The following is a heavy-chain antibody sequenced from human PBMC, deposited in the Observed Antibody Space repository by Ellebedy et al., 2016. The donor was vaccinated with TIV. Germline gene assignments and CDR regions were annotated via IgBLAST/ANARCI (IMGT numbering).Heavy chain of an antibody. CDR1: GYTFTGYY. V-gene: IGHV1-2*04. J-gene: IGHJ4*02. Sequence: ASVKVSXXASGYTFTGYYMHWVRQAPGQGLEWMGWIDPNSGGTNYAQKFQGWVTMTRDTSISTAYMDLSRLRSDDTAVYYCARVFAQSLRWYYDSSGYSHSDYWGQGTLVTVSS. CDR3: ARVFAQSLRWYYDSSGYSHSDY. CDR2: IDPNSGGT. D-gene: IGHD3-22*01.